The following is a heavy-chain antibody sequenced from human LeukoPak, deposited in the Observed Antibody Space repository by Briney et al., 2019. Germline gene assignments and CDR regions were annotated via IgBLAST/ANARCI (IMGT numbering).Heavy chain of an antibody. V-gene: IGHV3-33*01. CDR2: IWYDGSNK. Sequence: GRSLRLSCAASGFTFSSYGMHWVRQAPGKGLEWVAVIWYDGSNKYYADSVKGRFTISRDNSKNTLYLQMNSLRAEETAVYYCAREAYWSFDYWGQGTLVTVSS. D-gene: IGHD2-8*02. CDR3: AREAYWSFDY. J-gene: IGHJ4*02. CDR1: GFTFSSYG.